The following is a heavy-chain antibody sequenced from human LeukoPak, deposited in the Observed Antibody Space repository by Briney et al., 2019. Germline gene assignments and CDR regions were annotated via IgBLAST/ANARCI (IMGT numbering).Heavy chain of an antibody. J-gene: IGHJ4*01. CDR3: AKVGTTVPHYFES. V-gene: IGHV3-23*01. Sequence: GGSLRLSCAVSGFTFSSYGMRWVRQPPGKGREWVSDISDNGGSTYYAQSVKGRFTISRDTSKNTLYLKMSGLRVEDTAVYYCAKVGTTVPHYFESWGHGTLVTVSS. CDR1: GFTFSSYG. CDR2: ISDNGGST. D-gene: IGHD4-17*01.